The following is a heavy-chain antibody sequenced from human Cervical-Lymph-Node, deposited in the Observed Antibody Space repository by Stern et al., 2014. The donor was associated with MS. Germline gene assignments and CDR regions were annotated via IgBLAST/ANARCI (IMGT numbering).Heavy chain of an antibody. D-gene: IGHD6-13*01. J-gene: IGHJ5*02. CDR2: INTANGDT. V-gene: IGHV1-3*04. CDR1: GYTFTLYA. CDR3: GRGQQSFDP. Sequence: VQLVESGAEVKKPGASEKVSRKASGYTFTLYAIHWVRQAPGQRLEWMGRINTANGDTYYSEKFQGRVTFTRDTSANTAYMELFSLTSEDTTVYYCGRGQQSFDPWGQGTLVTVSA.